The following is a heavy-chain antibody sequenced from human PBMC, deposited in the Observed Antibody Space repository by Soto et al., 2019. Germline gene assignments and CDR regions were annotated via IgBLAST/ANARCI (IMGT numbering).Heavy chain of an antibody. Sequence: ASVKVSCKASGYTFTSYAMHWVRQAPGQRLEWMGWINAGNGNTKYSQKFQGRVTITRETSASTAYMELSSLRSEDTAVYYCARDLYSGYPGGYYFDYWGQGTLVTVSS. J-gene: IGHJ4*02. V-gene: IGHV1-3*01. CDR2: INAGNGNT. CDR1: GYTFTSYA. D-gene: IGHD5-12*01. CDR3: ARDLYSGYPGGYYFDY.